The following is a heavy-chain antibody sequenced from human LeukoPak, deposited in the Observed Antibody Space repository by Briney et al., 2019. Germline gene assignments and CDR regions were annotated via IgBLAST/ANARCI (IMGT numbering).Heavy chain of an antibody. J-gene: IGHJ4*02. CDR1: GGSVSGYY. CDR3: ARGVCSGGGCYGLFNY. Sequence: SQTLSLTCAVYGGSVSGYYWSWIRQPPGKGVEWIGEINHSGSTNSNPSLKSRVTISVDTSKKQFSLKLSSVTAADTAVYYCARGVCSGGGCYGLFNYWGQGTLVTVSS. V-gene: IGHV4-34*01. D-gene: IGHD2-15*01. CDR2: INHSGST.